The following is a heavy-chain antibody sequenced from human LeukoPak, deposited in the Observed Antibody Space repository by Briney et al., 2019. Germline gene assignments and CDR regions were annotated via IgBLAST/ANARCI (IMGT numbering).Heavy chain of an antibody. CDR2: VNEDGREI. V-gene: IGHV3-7*01. D-gene: IGHD3-10*02. J-gene: IGHJ6*04. Sequence: GGSLRLSCAASGFTFRSFYMSWVRQAPGKGLEWVAKVNEDGREIYYADSVKGRFTISRDNAKNSLYLQMNSLRAEDTAVYYCAELGITMIGGVWGKGTTVTISS. CDR1: GFTFRSFY. CDR3: AELGITMIGGV.